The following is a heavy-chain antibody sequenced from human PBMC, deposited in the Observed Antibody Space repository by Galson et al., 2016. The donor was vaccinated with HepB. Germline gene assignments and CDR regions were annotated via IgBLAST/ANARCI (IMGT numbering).Heavy chain of an antibody. CDR3: ARGEVVVTGILGVRYFDY. J-gene: IGHJ4*02. D-gene: IGHD2-21*02. CDR2: INPYDSDT. V-gene: IGHV1-2*02. CDR1: GYTFTGYY. Sequence: SVTVSCTASGYTFTGYYIHWVRQAPGKGLEWMGWINPYDSDTNYAQKFQGRVTMSRDKSISTAYMDLNRLRPDDSAVYYCARGEVVVTGILGVRYFDYWGQGTLVTVSS.